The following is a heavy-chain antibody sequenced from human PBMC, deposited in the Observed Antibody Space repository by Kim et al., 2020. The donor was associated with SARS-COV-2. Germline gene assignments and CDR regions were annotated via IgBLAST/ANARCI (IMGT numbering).Heavy chain of an antibody. CDR2: ISSSSSYI. V-gene: IGHV3-21*01. Sequence: GGSLRLSCAASGFTFSSYSMNWVRQAPGKGLEWVSSISSSSSYIYYADSVKGRFTISRDNAKNSLYLQMNSLRAEDTAVYYCAVRYERYQLLTDDAFDIWGQGTMVTVSS. J-gene: IGHJ3*02. CDR3: AVRYERYQLLTDDAFDI. D-gene: IGHD2-2*01. CDR1: GFTFSSYS.